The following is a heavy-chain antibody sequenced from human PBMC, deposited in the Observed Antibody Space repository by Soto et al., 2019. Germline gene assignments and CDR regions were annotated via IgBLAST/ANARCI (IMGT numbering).Heavy chain of an antibody. CDR3: ARGEEMSLGFCIGGTCSPEDS. J-gene: IGHJ4*02. CDR2: IWYDGSEK. D-gene: IGHD2-15*01. CDR1: GFTFMNYG. Sequence: GGSLRLSCAASGFTFMNYGMHWVRQAPGKGLEWVAVIWYDGSEKYYADSVKGRFTISRDNSKNTVYLQMNSLRAEDTAVYYCARGEEMSLGFCIGGTCSPEDSWGQGSLVTVSS. V-gene: IGHV3-33*01.